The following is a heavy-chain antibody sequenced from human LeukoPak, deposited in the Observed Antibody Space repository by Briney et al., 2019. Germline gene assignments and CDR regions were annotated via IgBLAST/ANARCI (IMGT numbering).Heavy chain of an antibody. CDR3: ARGPGGQDIVVVPDAMPWDK. D-gene: IGHD2-2*01. Sequence: GGSLRLSCAASGFTFSSYSINWVRQAPGKGLEWVSSISSSSSYIYYADSVKGRFTISRYNAKNSLYLQMNSLRAEDTAVYYCARGPGGQDIVVVPDAMPWDKWGQGTLVTVSS. J-gene: IGHJ4*02. V-gene: IGHV3-21*01. CDR1: GFTFSSYS. CDR2: ISSSSSYI.